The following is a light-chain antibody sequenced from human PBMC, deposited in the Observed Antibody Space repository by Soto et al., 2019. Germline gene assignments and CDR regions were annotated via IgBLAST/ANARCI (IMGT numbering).Light chain of an antibody. CDR2: EAS. V-gene: IGKV1-5*02. CDR3: QQYNNFLFT. J-gene: IGKJ3*01. CDR1: QSISKW. Sequence: DIQITPSPSAVSASVGDTVTIICRASQSISKWLAWYQQKPGTAPKLLIYEASKLESGVSPRFSGSGSGTEFTLTITRLQAGDFATYYCQQYNNFLFTVGPGTKVVIK.